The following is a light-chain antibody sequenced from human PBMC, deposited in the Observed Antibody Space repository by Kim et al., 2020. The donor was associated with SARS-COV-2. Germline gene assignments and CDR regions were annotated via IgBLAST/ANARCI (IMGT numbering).Light chain of an antibody. V-gene: IGLV3-19*01. J-gene: IGLJ2*01. Sequence: SSELTQDPAVSVALGQTVRITCQGDSLRSYYATWYQQKPGQAPIVVIYGKNNRPSGIPDRFSGSSSGNTASLTITGTQAGDEADYDCNSRDSNDNVVFGGGTKLTVL. CDR2: GKN. CDR1: SLRSYY. CDR3: NSRDSNDNVV.